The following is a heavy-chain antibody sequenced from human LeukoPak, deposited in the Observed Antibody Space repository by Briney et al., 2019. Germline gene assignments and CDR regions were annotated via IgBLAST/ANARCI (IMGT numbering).Heavy chain of an antibody. CDR1: GYTFTSTG. D-gene: IGHD5-24*01. CDR3: ARNYRLQNWFDP. CDR2: ISAYNGDT. J-gene: IGHJ5*02. Sequence: GASVKVSCKASGYTFTSTGISWMRQAPGQGLEWIGWISAYNGDTNYAQRLQGRVTMTTDTLTSTAYMELRNLTSDDTAVYYCARNYRLQNWFDPWGQGTLVTVSS. V-gene: IGHV1-18*01.